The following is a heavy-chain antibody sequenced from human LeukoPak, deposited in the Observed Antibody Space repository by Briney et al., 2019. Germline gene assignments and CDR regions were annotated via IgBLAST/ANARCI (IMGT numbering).Heavy chain of an antibody. J-gene: IGHJ4*02. CDR3: AKFWSGYYTD. V-gene: IGHV1-8*01. D-gene: IGHD3-3*01. Sequence: ASVKVSCKASGYTFTSYDINWVRQATGQGLEWMGWMNPNSGNTGYAQKFQGRVTMTRNTSISTAYMELSRLTSEDTAVYFCAKFWSGYYTDWGQGTLVSVSS. CDR2: MNPNSGNT. CDR1: GYTFTSYD.